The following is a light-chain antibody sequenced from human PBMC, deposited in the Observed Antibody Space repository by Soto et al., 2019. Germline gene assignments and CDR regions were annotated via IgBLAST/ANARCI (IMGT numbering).Light chain of an antibody. Sequence: DIQMTQSPSSLSASVGDRVTITCRASQNIGNYLHWYQQQPGKAPKLLIYSVSNLQTRVPSRFRGRRSRTDFNPPISSLQPEDSSTFYGQQSYNSPTWTFGHWTKVEIK. J-gene: IGKJ1*01. V-gene: IGKV1-39*01. CDR1: QNIGNY. CDR3: QQSYNSPTWT. CDR2: SVS.